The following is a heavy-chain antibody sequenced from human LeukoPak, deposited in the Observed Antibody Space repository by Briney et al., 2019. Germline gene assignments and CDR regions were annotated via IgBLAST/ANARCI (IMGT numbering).Heavy chain of an antibody. D-gene: IGHD3-22*01. V-gene: IGHV4-59*01. Sequence: SETLSLTCTVSGGSISSYYWSWIRQPPGKGLEWIGYIYYSGSTNYNPSLKSRVTISVDTSKNQFSLKLSSVTAADTAVYYCAREGLGYYDSSGPFDYWGQGTLVTVSS. CDR3: AREGLGYYDSSGPFDY. CDR1: GGSISSYY. J-gene: IGHJ4*02. CDR2: IYYSGST.